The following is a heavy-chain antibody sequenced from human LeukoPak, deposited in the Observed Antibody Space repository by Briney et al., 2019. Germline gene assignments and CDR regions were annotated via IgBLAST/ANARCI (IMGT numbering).Heavy chain of an antibody. CDR3: ARDMEVGFDY. CDR1: GYTFTSNY. Sequence: GASVKVSCKASGYTFTSNYIHWVRQAPGQGLEWMGWISAYNGNTNYARKLQGRVTMTTDTSTSTAYMELRSLRSDDTAVYYCARDMEVGFDYWGQGTLVAVSS. CDR2: ISAYNGNT. D-gene: IGHD1-26*01. V-gene: IGHV1-18*04. J-gene: IGHJ4*02.